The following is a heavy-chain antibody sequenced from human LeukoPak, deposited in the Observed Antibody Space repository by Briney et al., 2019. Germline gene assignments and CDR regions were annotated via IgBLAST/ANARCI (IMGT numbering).Heavy chain of an antibody. Sequence: PSETLSLTCTVSGDSVSGVYWSWIRQPPGKGLEWIGYVYYSGDTNYNPSLKSRVTMSLDTSTNQVSLRLSSVTAADTAVYYCARHPFATPFDYWGRGTLLTVSS. D-gene: IGHD2-15*01. J-gene: IGHJ4*02. CDR1: GDSVSGVY. V-gene: IGHV4-59*08. CDR2: VYYSGDT. CDR3: ARHPFATPFDY.